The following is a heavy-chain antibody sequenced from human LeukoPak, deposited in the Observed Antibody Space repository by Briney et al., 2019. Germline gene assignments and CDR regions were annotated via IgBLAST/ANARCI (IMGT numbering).Heavy chain of an antibody. V-gene: IGHV3-23*01. CDR3: ARDHWIGDTIGHYFDH. CDR2: ISGSGGST. D-gene: IGHD3-3*01. J-gene: IGHJ4*02. CDR1: GFTFSSYA. Sequence: GGSLRLSCAASGFTFSSYAMSWVRQAPGKGLEWVSAISGSGGSTYYADSVKGRFTVSRDTSKNTLYLQMNGLRGDDSAVYYCARDHWIGDTIGHYFDHWGQGTLVTVSS.